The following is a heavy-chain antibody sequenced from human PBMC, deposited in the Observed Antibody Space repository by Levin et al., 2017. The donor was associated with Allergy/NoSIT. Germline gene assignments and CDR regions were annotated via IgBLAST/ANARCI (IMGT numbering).Heavy chain of an antibody. Sequence: GSLRLSCTVSGGSISSYYWSWIRQPPGKGLEWIGYIYYSGSTNYNPSLKSRVTISVDTSKNQFSLKLSSVTAADTAVYYCARESDGSSWNPEEYYFDYWGQGTLVTVSS. J-gene: IGHJ4*02. CDR2: IYYSGST. V-gene: IGHV4-59*01. CDR1: GGSISSYY. D-gene: IGHD6-13*01. CDR3: ARESDGSSWNPEEYYFDY.